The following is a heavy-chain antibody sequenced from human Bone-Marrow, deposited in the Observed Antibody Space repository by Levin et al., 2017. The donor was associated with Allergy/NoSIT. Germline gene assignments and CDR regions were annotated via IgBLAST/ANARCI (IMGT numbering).Heavy chain of an antibody. D-gene: IGHD1-26*01. CDR3: ARIRVGSTREFDY. CDR1: GFSLDTSGMC. V-gene: IGHV2-70*01. CDR2: IDWADDK. J-gene: IGHJ4*02. Sequence: SGPTLVKPTQTLTLTCSFSGFSLDTSGMCVSWIRQPPGKALEWLAFIDWADDKEYSTSLKTRLTISKDTSKNQVVLTLTNMDPVDTATYYCARIRVGSTREFDYWGQGTLVTVSS.